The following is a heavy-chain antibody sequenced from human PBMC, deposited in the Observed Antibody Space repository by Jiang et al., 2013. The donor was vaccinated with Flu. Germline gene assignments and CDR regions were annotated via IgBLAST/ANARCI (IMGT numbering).Heavy chain of an antibody. CDR2: IHYSGST. CDR1: GGSISGFY. D-gene: IGHD6-19*01. J-gene: IGHJ4*02. V-gene: IGHV4-59*08. CDR3: ARGGWSLDY. Sequence: GSGLVKPSETLSLTCTVSGGSISGFYWSWIRQPPGKGLEWIGYIHYSGSTSYNPSLKSRVTISVDMSNLQFSLKLTSVTAADTAVYFCARGGWSLDYWGQGTLVTVSS.